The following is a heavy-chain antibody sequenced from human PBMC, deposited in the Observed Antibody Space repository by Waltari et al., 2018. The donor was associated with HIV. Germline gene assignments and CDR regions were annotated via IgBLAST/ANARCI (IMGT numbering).Heavy chain of an antibody. D-gene: IGHD4-4*01. V-gene: IGHV4-4*07. CDR3: ARDTAYSNSAYYYYGMDV. J-gene: IGHJ6*02. Sequence: QVQLQESGPGLVKPSETLSLTCTVPGGSISSYYWSWIRQPAGEGLEWIGRIYTSGSTNYNPSLKSRVTMSVDTSKNQFSLKLSSVTAADTAVYYCARDTAYSNSAYYYYGMDVWGQGTTVTVSS. CDR2: IYTSGST. CDR1: GGSISSYY.